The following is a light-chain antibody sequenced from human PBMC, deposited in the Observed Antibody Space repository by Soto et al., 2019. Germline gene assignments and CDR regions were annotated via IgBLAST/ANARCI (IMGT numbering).Light chain of an antibody. V-gene: IGKV1-39*01. CDR3: QQSYTPPRT. Sequence: QMTQSPSSLSASVGARVTITCRARQSIRTSLNWYQQKPGEAPRLLIYGASTLQSGVPSRFSGSGSATDFTLTVSSLQPEDFAIYYCQQSYTPPRTFCQGTKVEV. CDR2: GAS. J-gene: IGKJ1*01. CDR1: QSIRTS.